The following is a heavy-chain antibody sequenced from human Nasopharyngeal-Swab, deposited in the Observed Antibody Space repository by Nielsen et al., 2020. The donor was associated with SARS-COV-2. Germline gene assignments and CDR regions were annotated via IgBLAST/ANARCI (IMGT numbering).Heavy chain of an antibody. V-gene: IGHV3-23*01. D-gene: IGHD6-19*01. CDR2: ISGSGGST. CDR1: GFTFSRYA. J-gene: IGHJ5*02. Sequence: GESLKISCAASGFTFSRYAMSWVRQAPGKGLEWVSAISGSGGSTYYADSVKGRFTISRDNSKNTLYLQMNSLRAEDTAVYYCAKMARFSSGSDWFDPWGQGTLVTVSS. CDR3: AKMARFSSGSDWFDP.